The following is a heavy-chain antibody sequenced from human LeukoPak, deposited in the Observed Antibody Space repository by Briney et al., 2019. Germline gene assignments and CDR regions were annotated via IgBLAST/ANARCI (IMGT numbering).Heavy chain of an antibody. Sequence: GASVKVSCQASGYSFTDYYMHWVRQAPAQGLEWIGWINSGSGDTHYAQKFQGRVTLTRDTSTSTTYVEVSNRRSDDTAVYHCVRERRATADYWGRGTLVSVSS. CDR2: INSGSGDT. CDR1: GYSFTDYY. V-gene: IGHV1-2*02. J-gene: IGHJ4*02. D-gene: IGHD1-26*01. CDR3: VRERRATADY.